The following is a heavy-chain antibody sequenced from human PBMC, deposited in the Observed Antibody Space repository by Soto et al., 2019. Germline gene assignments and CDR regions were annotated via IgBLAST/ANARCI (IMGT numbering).Heavy chain of an antibody. D-gene: IGHD1-1*01. J-gene: IGHJ6*01. CDR1: GFTFSTYA. CDR2: ISGSGGSI. Sequence: EVQLLESGGGLVQPGGSLRLSCAASGFTFSTYAMNWVRQAPGNGLEWVSAISGSGGSIHYADSVKGRFTISRDNSKNTLYLQMNSVRDEATAVYHCVKGYWKGDVWGQGTTVTVSS. CDR3: VKGYWKGDV. V-gene: IGHV3-23*01.